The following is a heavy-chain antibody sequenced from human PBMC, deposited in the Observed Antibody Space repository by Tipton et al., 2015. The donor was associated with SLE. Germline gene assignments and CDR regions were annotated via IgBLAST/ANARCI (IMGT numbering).Heavy chain of an antibody. V-gene: IGHV4-39*01. J-gene: IGHJ4*02. Sequence: TLSLTCTVSGGSISSGSYFWVWIRQPPGKGLEWIGSIYYSGSTYYNPSLKSRVTISVDTSKNQFSLKLSSVTAADTAVYYCARPLDSSLYFDYWGQGTLVTVSS. CDR1: GGSISSGSYF. CDR2: IYYSGST. D-gene: IGHD3-22*01. CDR3: ARPLDSSLYFDY.